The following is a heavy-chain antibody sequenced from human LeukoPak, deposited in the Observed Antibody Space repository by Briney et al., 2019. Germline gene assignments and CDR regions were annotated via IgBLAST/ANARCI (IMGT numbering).Heavy chain of an antibody. Sequence: GGSLRLSCAASGFTVSSNYMSWVRQAPGKGLEWVSVIYSGGSTYYADSVKGRLTISRHNSKNTLYLQMNSLRAEDTAVYYCAREDDSSPYFDYWGQGTLVTVSS. V-gene: IGHV3-53*04. CDR1: GFTVSSNY. D-gene: IGHD3-22*01. CDR2: IYSGGST. J-gene: IGHJ4*02. CDR3: AREDDSSPYFDY.